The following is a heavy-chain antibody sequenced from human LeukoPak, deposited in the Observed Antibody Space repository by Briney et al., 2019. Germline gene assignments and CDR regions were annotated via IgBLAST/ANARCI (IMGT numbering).Heavy chain of an antibody. Sequence: GGSLRLSCAASGFTFSSYGTSWVRQAPGKGLEWVSAISGSGGSTYYADSVKGRFTISRDNSKNTLYLQMNSLRAEDTAVYYCAKDGFIAHDAIDIWGQGTMVTVSS. V-gene: IGHV3-23*01. D-gene: IGHD6-13*01. CDR1: GFTFSSYG. CDR2: ISGSGGST. CDR3: AKDGFIAHDAIDI. J-gene: IGHJ3*02.